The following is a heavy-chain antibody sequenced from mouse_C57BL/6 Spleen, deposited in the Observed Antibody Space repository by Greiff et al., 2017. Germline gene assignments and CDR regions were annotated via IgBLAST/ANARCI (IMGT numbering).Heavy chain of an antibody. CDR3: TREGDYYGSNLFAY. D-gene: IGHD1-1*01. CDR2: ISSGGDYI. Sequence: DVMLVESGEGLVKPGGSLKLSCAASGFTFSSYAMSWVRQTPEKRLEWVAYISSGGDYIYYADTVKGRFTISRDNARNTLYLQMSSLKSEDTAMYYCTREGDYYGSNLFAYWGQGTLVTVSA. V-gene: IGHV5-9-1*02. J-gene: IGHJ3*01. CDR1: GFTFSSYA.